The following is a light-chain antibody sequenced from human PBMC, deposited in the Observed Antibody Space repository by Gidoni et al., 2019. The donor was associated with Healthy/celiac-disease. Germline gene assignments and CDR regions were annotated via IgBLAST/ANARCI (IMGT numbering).Light chain of an antibody. J-gene: IGKJ1*01. Sequence: EIVLTQSPGTRSLCRGERAVLSCRASQTVVRSYIAWYQKKGGQPPRLLFYSATDRATGVPARFIGSGSGTDFTLTISRLDPEDFGVYYCQQFGFSPWTFGQGTKVDIK. V-gene: IGKV3-20*01. CDR3: QQFGFSPWT. CDR2: SAT. CDR1: QTVVRSY.